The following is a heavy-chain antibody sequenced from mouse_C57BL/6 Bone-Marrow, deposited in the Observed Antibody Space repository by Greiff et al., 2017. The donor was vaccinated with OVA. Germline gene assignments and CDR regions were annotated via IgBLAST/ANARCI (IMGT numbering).Heavy chain of an antibody. CDR1: GYAFSSYW. J-gene: IGHJ2*01. CDR2: IYPGDGDT. V-gene: IGHV1-80*01. Sequence: VQRVESGAELVKPGASVKISCKASGYAFSSYWMNWVKQRPGKGLEWIGQIYPGDGDTNYNGKFKGKATLTADKSSSTAYMQLSSLTSEDSAVYFCARGTTVGFDYWGQGTTLTVSS. D-gene: IGHD1-1*01. CDR3: ARGTTVGFDY.